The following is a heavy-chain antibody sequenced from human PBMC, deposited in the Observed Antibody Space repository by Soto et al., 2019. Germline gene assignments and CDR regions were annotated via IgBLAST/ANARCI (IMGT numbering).Heavy chain of an antibody. CDR2: IRSRANSYAT. Sequence: GGSLRLSCAASGFTFSGSAMHWVRQASGKGLQWVGRIRSRANSYATSYDASVKGRFTISRDDSKNTAYLQMNSLRTEDTAVYYCTRRYFYDSSGYYMDDYWGQGTLVTVSS. CDR3: TRRYFYDSSGYYMDDY. J-gene: IGHJ4*02. D-gene: IGHD3-22*01. CDR1: GFTFSGSA. V-gene: IGHV3-73*01.